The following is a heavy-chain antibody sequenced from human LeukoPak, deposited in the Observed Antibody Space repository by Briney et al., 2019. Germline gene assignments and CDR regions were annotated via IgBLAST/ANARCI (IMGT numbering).Heavy chain of an antibody. CDR3: ARQGDFGDYGV. CDR1: GGSITSSSYS. CDR2: INYSGRT. D-gene: IGHD4-17*01. V-gene: IGHV4-39*01. J-gene: IGHJ4*02. Sequence: SETLSLTCTVSGGSITSSSYSWGWIRQPPGKGLEWIGSINYSGRTYYNPSLKSRVTVSVEKSKNQFSLKLSSVTAADTAVYYCARQGDFGDYGVWGQGILVTVSS.